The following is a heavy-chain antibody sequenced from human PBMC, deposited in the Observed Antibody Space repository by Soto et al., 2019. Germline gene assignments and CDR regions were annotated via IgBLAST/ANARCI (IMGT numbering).Heavy chain of an antibody. J-gene: IGHJ4*02. V-gene: IGHV4-39*01. CDR3: ARHPLGTLSFDS. D-gene: IGHD3-16*01. CDR1: GGSISSSNYY. CDR2: IHYSGNT. Sequence: PSETLSLTCTVSGGSISSSNYYWGWIRQPPGKRLEWIGSIHYSGNTYYNSSLKSRVTISVDTSKNQFSLKLSSVTAADTAVYYCARHPLGTLSFDSWGQGTLVTVSS.